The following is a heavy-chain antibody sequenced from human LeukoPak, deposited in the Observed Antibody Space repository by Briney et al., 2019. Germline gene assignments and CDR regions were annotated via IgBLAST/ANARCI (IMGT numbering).Heavy chain of an antibody. D-gene: IGHD6-19*01. J-gene: IGHJ4*02. CDR1: GGSISSYY. CDR3: ARDRSSGWYEAYFDY. Sequence: KPSETLSLTCTVSGGSISSYYWSWIRQPPGKGLEWIGYIYYSGSTNYNPSLKSRVTISVDTSKNQFSLKLSSVTAADTAVYYCARDRSSGWYEAYFDYWGQGTLVTVSS. V-gene: IGHV4-59*01. CDR2: IYYSGST.